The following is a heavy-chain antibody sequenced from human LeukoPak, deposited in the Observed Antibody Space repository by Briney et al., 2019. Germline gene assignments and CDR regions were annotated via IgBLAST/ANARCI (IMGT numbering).Heavy chain of an antibody. Sequence: PGGSLRLSCAASGFIFSSYWMHWVRHAPGKGLAWVSRINTDGSSTSYADSVKGRFTISRDNAKNTLYLQMNSLRAEDTAVYYCARVYTIFGVVTPLYYYYMDVWGKGTTVTVSS. V-gene: IGHV3-74*01. CDR2: INTDGSST. CDR1: GFIFSSYW. CDR3: ARVYTIFGVVTPLYYYYMDV. J-gene: IGHJ6*03. D-gene: IGHD3-3*01.